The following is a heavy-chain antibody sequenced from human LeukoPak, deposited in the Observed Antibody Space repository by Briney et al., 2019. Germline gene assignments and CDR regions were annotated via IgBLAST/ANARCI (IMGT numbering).Heavy chain of an antibody. Sequence: GGSLRLSCAASGFIFGGYWMSWVRQAPGRGLEWVANINPDGSIKYYVDSIKGRFTISRDNAKSSLYLQMNSLRAEDTAVYYCASGFLQWLYWGQGTLVTVSS. V-gene: IGHV3-7*01. D-gene: IGHD3-3*01. CDR2: INPDGSIK. CDR3: ASGFLQWLY. J-gene: IGHJ4*02. CDR1: GFIFGGYW.